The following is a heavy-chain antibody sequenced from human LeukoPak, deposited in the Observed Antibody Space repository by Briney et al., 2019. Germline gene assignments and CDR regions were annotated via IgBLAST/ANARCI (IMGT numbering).Heavy chain of an antibody. D-gene: IGHD3-22*01. CDR1: GFTFSDYP. Sequence: PGGSLRLSCVGSGFTFSDYPMTWVRQAPGKGLEWVSAISGSRGYTYYADSVRGRFTISGDNSKNTVSLQMNSLRADNTAVYYCAKPGPRKNSGWYFFDDWGREVKVTVSS. CDR3: AKPGPRKNSGWYFFDD. V-gene: IGHV3-23*01. CDR2: ISGSRGYT. J-gene: IGHJ4*02.